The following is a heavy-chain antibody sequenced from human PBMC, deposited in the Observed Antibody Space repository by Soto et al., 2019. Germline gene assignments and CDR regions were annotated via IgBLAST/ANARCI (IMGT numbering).Heavy chain of an antibody. CDR2: ISSSGSTI. D-gene: IGHD6-6*01. CDR1: GFTFSDYY. J-gene: IGHJ4*02. Sequence: GGSLRLSCAASGFTFSDYYMSWIRQAPGKGLEWVSYISSSGSTIYYADSVKGRFTISRDNAKNSLYLQMNSLRAEDTAVYYCARDRPSKSAARLEYGGQGTLVTVSS. V-gene: IGHV3-11*01. CDR3: ARDRPSKSAARLEY.